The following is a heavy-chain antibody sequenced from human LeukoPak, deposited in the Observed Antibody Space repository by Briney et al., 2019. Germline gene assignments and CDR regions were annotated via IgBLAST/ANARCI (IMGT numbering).Heavy chain of an antibody. D-gene: IGHD3-10*01. CDR2: ISYDGSNK. CDR1: GFTFSSYG. CDR3: AKVLLWFGELAYAFDI. V-gene: IGHV3-30*18. J-gene: IGHJ3*02. Sequence: PGGSLRLSCAASGFTFSSYGMHWVRQAPGKGLEWVAVISYDGSNKYYADSVKGRFTISRDNSKNTLYLQMNSLRAEDTAVYYCAKVLLWFGELAYAFDIWGQGTMVTVSS.